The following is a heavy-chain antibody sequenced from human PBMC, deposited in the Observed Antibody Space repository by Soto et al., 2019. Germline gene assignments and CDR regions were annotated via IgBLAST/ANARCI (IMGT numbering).Heavy chain of an antibody. V-gene: IGHV3-30*03. Sequence: GGSLRLSCAASGITFSSYGMHWVRQAPGKGLEWVAVISYDGSNKYYADSVKGRFTISRDNSKNTLYLQMNSLRAEDTAVYYCATYRIRGYSGYDWAFDYWGQGTLVTVSS. CDR2: ISYDGSNK. CDR1: GITFSSYG. D-gene: IGHD5-12*01. J-gene: IGHJ4*02. CDR3: ATYRIRGYSGYDWAFDY.